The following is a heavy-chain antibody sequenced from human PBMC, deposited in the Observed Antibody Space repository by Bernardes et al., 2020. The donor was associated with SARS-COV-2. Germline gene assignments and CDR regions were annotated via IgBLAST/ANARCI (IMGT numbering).Heavy chain of an antibody. CDR1: RYTLTDWW. CDR3: ARSDTWANKNYYSLDV. V-gene: IGHV5-51*01. J-gene: IGHJ6*02. D-gene: IGHD2-21*02. CDR2: IYPGDSDT. Sequence: GPHLSSSCHVTRYTLTDWWIGWVRPMPGKGLEWMGLIYPGDSDTRYSPSFQGQVTISADKSMNTAYLQWSSLKASDTAMYYCARSDTWANKNYYSLDVWGQGTTVTVSS.